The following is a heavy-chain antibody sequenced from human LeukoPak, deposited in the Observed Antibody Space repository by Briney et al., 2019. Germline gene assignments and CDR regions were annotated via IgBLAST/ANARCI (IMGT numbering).Heavy chain of an antibody. J-gene: IGHJ4*02. V-gene: IGHV3-30-3*01. CDR2: ISYDGSNK. D-gene: IGHD6-6*01. CDR3: ARGEYSSSSFYFDY. CDR1: GFTFSSYA. Sequence: GGSLRLSCAAPGFTFSSYAMHWVRQAPGKGLEWVAVISYDGSNKYYADSVKGRFTISRDNSKNTLYLQMNSLRAEDTAVYYCARGEYSSSSFYFDYWGQGTLVTVSS.